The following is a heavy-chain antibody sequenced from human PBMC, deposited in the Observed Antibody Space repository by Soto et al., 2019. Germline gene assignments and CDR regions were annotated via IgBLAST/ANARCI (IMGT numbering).Heavy chain of an antibody. CDR3: ARFSAAHYNWFDP. V-gene: IGHV5-10-1*01. D-gene: IGHD2-15*01. Sequence: GESLKISCKGSGYSFTSYWISWVRQMPGKGLEWMGRIDPSDSYTDYSPSFQGHVTISADKSISTAYLQWSSLKASDTAMYYCARFSAAHYNWFDPWGQGTLVTVSS. CDR2: IDPSDSYT. J-gene: IGHJ5*02. CDR1: GYSFTSYW.